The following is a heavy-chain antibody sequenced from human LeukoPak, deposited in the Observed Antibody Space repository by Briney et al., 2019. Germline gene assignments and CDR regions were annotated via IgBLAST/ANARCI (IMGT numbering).Heavy chain of an antibody. J-gene: IGHJ4*02. CDR2: ISYDGSNK. Sequence: GGSLRLSCAASGFTFSSYAMHWVRQAPGKGLEWVAVISYDGSNKYYADSVKGRFTISRDNSKNTLYLQMNSLRAGDTAVYYCTTDMARGDYWGQGTLVTVSS. CDR3: TTDMARGDY. V-gene: IGHV3-30-3*01. CDR1: GFTFSSYA. D-gene: IGHD3-10*01.